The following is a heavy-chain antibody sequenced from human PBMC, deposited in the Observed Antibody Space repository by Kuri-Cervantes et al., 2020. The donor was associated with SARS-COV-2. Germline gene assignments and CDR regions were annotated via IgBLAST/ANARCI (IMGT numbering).Heavy chain of an antibody. Sequence: ASVKVSCKASGYTFTSYGISWVRQAPGQGLECMGWISAYSGYTNYAQKFQGRVTFIADEPRSTASMELSSLRSEDTAVYYCGRGGWGSGYYYYYMDVWGKGTTVTVSS. CDR3: GRGGWGSGYYYYYMDV. CDR2: ISAYSGYT. D-gene: IGHD2-21*01. V-gene: IGHV1-18*01. CDR1: GYTFTSYG. J-gene: IGHJ6*03.